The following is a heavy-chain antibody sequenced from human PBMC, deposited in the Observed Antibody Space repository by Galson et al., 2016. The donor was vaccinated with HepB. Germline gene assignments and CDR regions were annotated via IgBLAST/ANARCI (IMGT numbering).Heavy chain of an antibody. CDR2: IYYSGST. J-gene: IGHJ4*02. D-gene: IGHD6-19*01. CDR3: ARLSGSSGWYHFDY. V-gene: IGHV4-39*01. Sequence: NIYYSGSTYYNPSLRSRVTISVDTSKNQISLKLSSVTAADTAVYYCARLSGSSGWYHFDYWGQGTLVTVSS.